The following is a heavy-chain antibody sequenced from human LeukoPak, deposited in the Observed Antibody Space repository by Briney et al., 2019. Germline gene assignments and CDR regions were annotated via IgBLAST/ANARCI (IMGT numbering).Heavy chain of an antibody. CDR3: ARLSSSSWYFYCYYMDV. CDR1: GGSISRYY. D-gene: IGHD6-13*01. Sequence: LSETLSLTCTVSGGSISRYYWSWIRQPPGKRLEWIGYIYTSGSTNYNPSLKSRVTISVHTSKNQFSLKLCSVTAADTAVYYCARLSSSSWYFYCYYMDVWGKGTTVTVSS. V-gene: IGHV4-4*09. CDR2: IYTSGST. J-gene: IGHJ6*03.